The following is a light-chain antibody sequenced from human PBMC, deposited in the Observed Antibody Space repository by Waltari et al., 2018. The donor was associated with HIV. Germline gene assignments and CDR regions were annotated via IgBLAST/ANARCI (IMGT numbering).Light chain of an antibody. CDR3: SSFTGSNTYV. V-gene: IGLV2-14*01. CDR2: EVN. CDR1: SSDVGAYNS. J-gene: IGLJ1*01. Sequence: QSALTQPASVSGPLGQSTTISRTGTSSDVGAYNSVSWYQQRPGKVPKLLIYEVNSRPSGIDNRFSGSKSGNTASLTISGLQVEDEADYYCSSFTGSNTYVFGSGTKVTVL.